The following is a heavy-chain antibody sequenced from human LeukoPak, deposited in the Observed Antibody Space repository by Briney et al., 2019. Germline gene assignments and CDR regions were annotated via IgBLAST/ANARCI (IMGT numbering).Heavy chain of an antibody. D-gene: IGHD3-10*01. Sequence: GGSLRLSCVASGFTSRNYWMTWVRQAPGKGLEWVANIHKDGSEKYFVASVRGRFTISRDNAKDSLYLQMSSLRAEDTAVYYCVRGSSGTVVRGVAWAWFDPWGQGTLVTVSS. J-gene: IGHJ5*02. CDR1: GFTSRNYW. CDR2: IHKDGSEK. CDR3: VRGSSGTVVRGVAWAWFDP. V-gene: IGHV3-7*05.